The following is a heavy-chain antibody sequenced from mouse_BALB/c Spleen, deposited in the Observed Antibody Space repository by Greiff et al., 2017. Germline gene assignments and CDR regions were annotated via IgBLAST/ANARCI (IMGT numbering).Heavy chain of an antibody. CDR3: ARDGAVPAWFAY. Sequence: VQLVESGPGLVAPSQSLSITCTVSGFSFTGYGVNWVRQPPGKGLEWLGMIWGDGSTDYNSALKSRLSISKDNSKSQGFLKMNSLQTDDTARYYCARDGAVPAWFAYWGQGTRVTVSA. V-gene: IGHV2-6-7*01. CDR2: IWGDGST. J-gene: IGHJ3*01. CDR1: GFSFTGYG.